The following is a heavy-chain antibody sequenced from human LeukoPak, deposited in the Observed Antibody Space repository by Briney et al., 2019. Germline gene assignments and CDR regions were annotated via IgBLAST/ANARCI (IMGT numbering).Heavy chain of an antibody. V-gene: IGHV4-59*02. CDR2: VHYTGNT. Sequence: PSETLSLTCSVSGGTVSSYYWTWIRHPPRKALGWIGAVHYTGNTNSTPPPKSRVAISIDTSTTQFSLNMSSLSPAATRLYFCARERRYCTGTTCLPLGSLDLWSEGTTVIVSS. D-gene: IGHD2-8*02. CDR1: GGTVSSYY. J-gene: IGHJ3*01. CDR3: ARERRYCTGTTCLPLGSLDL.